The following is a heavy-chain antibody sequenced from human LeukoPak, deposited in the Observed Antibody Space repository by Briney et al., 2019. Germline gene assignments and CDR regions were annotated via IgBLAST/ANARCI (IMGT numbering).Heavy chain of an antibody. Sequence: PGGSLRLSCSTSGFTFSIYTMYWVRQAPGKGLEYVSTISGSGLGGATYYADSVKGRFTISRDNSKNTLYLQMNSLRAEDTAVYYCARPQITMDGYFDYWGQGTLVTVSS. CDR3: ARPQITMDGYFDY. CDR2: ISGSGLGGAT. D-gene: IGHD3-10*01. J-gene: IGHJ4*02. V-gene: IGHV3-64*04. CDR1: GFTFSIYT.